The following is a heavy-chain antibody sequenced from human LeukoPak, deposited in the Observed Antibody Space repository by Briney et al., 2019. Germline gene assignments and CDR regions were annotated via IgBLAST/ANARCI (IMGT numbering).Heavy chain of an antibody. CDR2: VYHSGST. V-gene: IGHV4-4*02. Sequence: SETLSLTCAVSGGSISSSNWWSWVRQPPGKGLEWIGEVYHSGSTNYNPSLKSRVTISIDKSKNQFSLNLSSVTAADTAVYYCVRQDLEDLYFDYWGQGTLVTVSS. CDR3: VRQDLEDLYFDY. J-gene: IGHJ4*02. D-gene: IGHD2-15*01. CDR1: GGSISSSNW.